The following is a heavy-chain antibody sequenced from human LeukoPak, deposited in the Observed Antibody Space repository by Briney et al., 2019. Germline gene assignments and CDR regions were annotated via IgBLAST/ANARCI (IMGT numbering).Heavy chain of an antibody. Sequence: GASVTVSCKVSGYTLTELSMRWVRQAPGKGLEWMGGFDPEDGETIYAQKFQGRVTMTEDTSTDTAYMELSSLRSEDTAVYYCATLRYSSGWYSRSHKRSFDYWGQGTLVTVSS. CDR1: GYTLTELS. V-gene: IGHV1-24*01. J-gene: IGHJ4*02. D-gene: IGHD6-19*01. CDR2: FDPEDGET. CDR3: ATLRYSSGWYSRSHKRSFDY.